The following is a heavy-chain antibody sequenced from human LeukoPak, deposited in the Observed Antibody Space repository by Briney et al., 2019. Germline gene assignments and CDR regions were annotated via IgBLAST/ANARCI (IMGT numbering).Heavy chain of an antibody. Sequence: GGSLRLSCAASGFIFSSYAMSWVRQAPGKGLEWVSSISVSGGYTYYADSVKGRFAISRDNSKNTLYLQMNSLRAEDTAVYYCATRPAVADYFDNWGQGTLVTVSS. CDR2: ISVSGGYT. J-gene: IGHJ4*02. CDR1: GFIFSSYA. CDR3: ATRPAVADYFDN. V-gene: IGHV3-23*01. D-gene: IGHD6-19*01.